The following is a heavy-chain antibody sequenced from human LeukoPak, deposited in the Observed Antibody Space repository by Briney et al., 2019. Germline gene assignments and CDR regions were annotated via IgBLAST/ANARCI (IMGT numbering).Heavy chain of an antibody. D-gene: IGHD7-27*01. CDR2: MNTNTGNP. CDR3: AGCWGDYYYYMDV. V-gene: IGHV7-4-1*02. CDR1: GYTFTSYA. Sequence: ASVKVSCKASGYTFTSYAMNWVRQAPGQGLEWMGWMNTNTGNPTYAQGFTGRFVFSLDTSVSTAYLQISSLKAEDTAVYYCAGCWGDYYYYMDVWGKGTTVTVSS. J-gene: IGHJ6*03.